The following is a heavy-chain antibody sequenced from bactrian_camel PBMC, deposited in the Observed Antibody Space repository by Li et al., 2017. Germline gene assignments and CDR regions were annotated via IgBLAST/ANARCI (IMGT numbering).Heavy chain of an antibody. Sequence: VQLVESGGNLVRPGGSLRLSCKVSGGTFSRYVMDWVRQAPGKGLEWVSGIDRRGDNTDYADSVKGRFTISRDNFQRTVTLQMNMLKPEDTAKYYCAAKRVDYCGGSPTELREFVYWGQGTQVTVS. J-gene: IGHJ4*01. CDR1: GGTFSRYV. CDR2: IDRRGDNT. CDR3: AAKRVDYCGGSPTELREFVY. D-gene: IGHD3*01. V-gene: IGHV3S40*01.